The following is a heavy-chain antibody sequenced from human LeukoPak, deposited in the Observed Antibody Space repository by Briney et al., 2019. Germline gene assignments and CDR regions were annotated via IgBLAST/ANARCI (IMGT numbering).Heavy chain of an antibody. Sequence: ASVKVSCKASGYTFTTYVMHWVRQAPGQRLEWMGWINAGNGNTKYSQKFQGGVTITRDTSASTVYMELSSLRSEDTAVYYCARVITILAGDYYMDVWGKGTTVTVSS. J-gene: IGHJ6*03. V-gene: IGHV1-3*01. CDR2: INAGNGNT. D-gene: IGHD3-3*01. CDR1: GYTFTTYV. CDR3: ARVITILAGDYYMDV.